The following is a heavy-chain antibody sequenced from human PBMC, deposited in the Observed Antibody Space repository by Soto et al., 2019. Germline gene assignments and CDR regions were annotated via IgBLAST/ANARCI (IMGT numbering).Heavy chain of an antibody. V-gene: IGHV1-69*12. CDR2: IIPVFGTP. CDR3: ARGDATKIVVTTYYAMDV. J-gene: IGHJ6*02. CDR1: GGSLSNFG. D-gene: IGHD3-22*01. Sequence: QVQLVQSGAEVKKPGSSVKVSCTASGGSLSNFGISWVRQAPGQGLEWMGAIIPVFGTPNYAQKFQDRVTINADESTTTVYMELRSLTSEDTAVYYCARGDATKIVVTTYYAMDVWGQGTMVTVSS.